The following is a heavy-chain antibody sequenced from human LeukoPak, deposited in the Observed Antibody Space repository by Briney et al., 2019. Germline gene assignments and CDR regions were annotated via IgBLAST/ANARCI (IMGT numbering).Heavy chain of an antibody. CDR1: GFTFNSFG. Sequence: PGGSLRLSCATSGFTFNSFGMHWVRQAPGKGLEWVAFISYDGSNKDYAESVKGRFTISRDNSKNTLFLQVNSLRVEDTAVYYCAKVHLRIEIYAFDVWGQGTMVTVSS. D-gene: IGHD1-26*01. CDR2: ISYDGSNK. CDR3: AKVHLRIEIYAFDV. J-gene: IGHJ3*01. V-gene: IGHV3-30*18.